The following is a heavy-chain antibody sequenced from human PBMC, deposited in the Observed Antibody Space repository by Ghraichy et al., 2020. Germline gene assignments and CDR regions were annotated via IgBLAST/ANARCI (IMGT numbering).Heavy chain of an antibody. CDR2: IYHSGST. CDR1: GGSISSSNW. D-gene: IGHD6-6*01. J-gene: IGHJ4*02. V-gene: IGHV4-4*02. CDR3: GTYSSSSFGGAY. Sequence: YAVSGGSISSSNWWSWVRQPPGKGLEWIGEIYHSGSTNYNPSLKSRVTISVDKSKNQFSLKLSSVTAADTAVYYCGTYSSSSFGGAYWGQGTLVTVSS.